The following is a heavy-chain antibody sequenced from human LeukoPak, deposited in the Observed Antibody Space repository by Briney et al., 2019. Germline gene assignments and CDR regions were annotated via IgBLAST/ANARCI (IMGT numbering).Heavy chain of an antibody. V-gene: IGHV3-9*01. D-gene: IGHD4-23*01. CDR1: GFTFDDYA. CDR2: ISWNSGDI. J-gene: IGHJ4*02. CDR3: ARQGYSGHSQGAADY. Sequence: GGSLRLSCAASGFTFDDYAMHWVRQAPGKGLEWVSGISWNSGDIGYADSVKGRFTISRDNAKNSLYLQMNSLRAEDTAVYYCARQGYSGHSQGAADYWGQGTLVTVSS.